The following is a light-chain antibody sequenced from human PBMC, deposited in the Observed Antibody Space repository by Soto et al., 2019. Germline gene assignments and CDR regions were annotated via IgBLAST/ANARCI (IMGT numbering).Light chain of an antibody. J-gene: IGLJ2*01. CDR1: SSDVGGYAY. CDR3: SSYTSRTTPV. V-gene: IGLV2-14*01. Sequence: QSVLTQPASVSGSPGQTITISCTGTSSDVGGYAYVSWYQQYPGKVPKLVISEVSNRPSGVSHRFSGSRSGNTASLTISGLQAEDEADYHRSSYTSRTTPVFGGGTQLTVL. CDR2: EVS.